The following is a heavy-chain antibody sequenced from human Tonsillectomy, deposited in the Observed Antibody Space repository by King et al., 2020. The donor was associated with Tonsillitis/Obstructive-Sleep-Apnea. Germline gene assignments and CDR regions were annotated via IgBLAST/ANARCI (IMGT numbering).Heavy chain of an antibody. CDR1: GFTFSTYS. CDR3: ARALHGGISSLDY. V-gene: IGHV3-21*01. CDR2: ISSNSNYI. J-gene: IGHJ4*02. D-gene: IGHD6-6*01. Sequence: VQLVESGGGLVKPGGSLRLSCAASGFTFSTYSMNWVRQAPGKGLEWVSSISSNSNYIYYADSVKGRFTISRDNAKNSLYLQMNSLRAEDTAVYYCARALHGGISSLDYWGQGTLVTVSS.